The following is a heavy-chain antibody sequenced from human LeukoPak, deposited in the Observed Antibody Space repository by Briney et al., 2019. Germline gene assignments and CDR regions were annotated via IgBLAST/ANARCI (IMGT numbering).Heavy chain of an antibody. CDR1: GGSISSGSYY. J-gene: IGHJ4*02. D-gene: IGHD2/OR15-2a*01. Sequence: TLSLTCTVSGGSISSGSYYWRWIRQPPGKGLEWIGHIYTSGSTNYNPSLKSRVTISVDTSKNQFSLKLSSLTAADTAVYYCARGGFRAKGLFDYWGQGTLVTVSS. CDR2: IYTSGST. V-gene: IGHV4-61*09. CDR3: ARGGFRAKGLFDY.